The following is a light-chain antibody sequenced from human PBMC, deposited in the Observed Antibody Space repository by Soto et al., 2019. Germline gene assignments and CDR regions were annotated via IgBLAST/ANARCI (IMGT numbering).Light chain of an antibody. J-gene: IGKJ1*01. V-gene: IGKV3-20*01. CDR3: QQYGRSPQAAWT. Sequence: EIVLTQSPGTLSLSPGERATLSCRASQSVRNSLLAWYQQKPGQAPRLLIYGASSRATGIPDRFSGSGSGTDFTLTISRLEPEDFAVYYCQQYGRSPQAAWTFGQGTKVDIK. CDR2: GAS. CDR1: QSVRNSL.